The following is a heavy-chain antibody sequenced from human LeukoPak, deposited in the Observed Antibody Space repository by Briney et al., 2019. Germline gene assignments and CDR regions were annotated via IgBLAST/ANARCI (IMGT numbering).Heavy chain of an antibody. J-gene: IGHJ6*02. CDR3: ARDAVGSGWPLDYYYYYGMDV. D-gene: IGHD6-19*01. CDR2: IKQGESEK. Sequence: PGGSLRLSCAACGFTFCSYWMSWVPQAPGKGRVGVANIKQGESEKYYVEYVKGRFTVSRDNAKNTLYLQMNSLRAEDTAVYCCARDAVGSGWPLDYYYYYGMDVWGQGTTVTVSS. CDR1: GFTFCSYW. V-gene: IGHV3-7*01.